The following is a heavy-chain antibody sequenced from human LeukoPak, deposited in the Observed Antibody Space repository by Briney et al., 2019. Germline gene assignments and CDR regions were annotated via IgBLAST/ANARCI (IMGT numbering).Heavy chain of an antibody. V-gene: IGHV4-30-4*01. D-gene: IGHD3-10*01. Sequence: SETLSLTCTVSGGSISSGDYYWSWIRQPPGKGLEWIGYIYYSGSTYYNPSLKGRVTISVDTSKNQFSLKLSSVTAADTAVYYCARDSFTMVRGGNWFDPWGQGTLVTVSS. CDR3: ARDSFTMVRGGNWFDP. CDR1: GGSISSGDYY. J-gene: IGHJ5*02. CDR2: IYYSGST.